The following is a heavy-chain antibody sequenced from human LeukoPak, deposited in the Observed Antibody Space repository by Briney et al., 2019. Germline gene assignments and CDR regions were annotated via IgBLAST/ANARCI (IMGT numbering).Heavy chain of an antibody. D-gene: IGHD6-19*01. Sequence: ASVKVSCKASGYTFTSYAMHWVRQAPGQRLEWMGWINAGNGNTKYSQEFQGRVTITRGTSASTAYMELSSLRSEDMAVYYCARGNSVAGTYYFDYWGQGTLVTVSS. CDR2: INAGNGNT. J-gene: IGHJ4*02. CDR3: ARGNSVAGTYYFDY. CDR1: GYTFTSYA. V-gene: IGHV1-3*03.